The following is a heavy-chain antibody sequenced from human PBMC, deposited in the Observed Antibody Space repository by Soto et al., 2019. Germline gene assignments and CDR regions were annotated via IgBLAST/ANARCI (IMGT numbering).Heavy chain of an antibody. CDR1: GFILSSSA. V-gene: IGHV3-23*01. D-gene: IGHD3-3*01. J-gene: IGHJ6*02. Sequence: GGSLRLSCAASGFILSSSAMSWVRPAPEKGLEWVSAISGSGSTTYYADSVKGRFTISRDNSKNTVYLQMNSLRAEDTAVYYCAKGPTIFGVVITFEYYYGMDVWGHGTTVTVSS. CDR3: AKGPTIFGVVITFEYYYGMDV. CDR2: ISGSGSTT.